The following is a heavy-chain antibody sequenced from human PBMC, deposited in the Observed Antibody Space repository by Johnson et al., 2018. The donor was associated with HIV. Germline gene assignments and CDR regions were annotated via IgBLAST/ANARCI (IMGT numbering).Heavy chain of an antibody. CDR2: IYSGGST. V-gene: IGHV3-66*01. CDR1: GFTVSSNY. Sequence: VQLVESGGGLVQPGGSLRLSCAASGFTVSSNYMSWVRQAPGKGLEWVSVIYSGGSTYYADSVKGRFTISRDKSNNTLDLQMNSLRAEDTALYYCARDPRSWYDDAFDIWGQGTMLTVSS. CDR3: ARDPRSWYDDAFDI. D-gene: IGHD6-13*01. J-gene: IGHJ3*02.